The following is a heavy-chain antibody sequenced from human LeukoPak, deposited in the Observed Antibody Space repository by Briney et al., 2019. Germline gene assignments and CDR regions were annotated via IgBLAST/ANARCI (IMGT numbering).Heavy chain of an antibody. J-gene: IGHJ5*02. V-gene: IGHV1-18*01. CDR1: GYTFTSYG. D-gene: IGHD6-13*01. CDR2: ISAYNGNT. CDR3: ARDGRPGIAADYNWFDP. Sequence: GASVKVSCKASGYTFTSYGISWVRQAPGQGLEWMGWISAYNGNTNYAQKFQGRVTMTRDTSISTAYMELSRLRSDDTAVYYCARDGRPGIAADYNWFDPWGQGTLVTVSS.